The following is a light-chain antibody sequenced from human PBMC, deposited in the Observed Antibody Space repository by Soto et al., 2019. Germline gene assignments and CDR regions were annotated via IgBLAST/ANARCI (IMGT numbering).Light chain of an antibody. CDR2: AAS. Sequence: DIQMTQSPSSLSASVGDRVTITCRASQSISSYLNWYQQKPGKAPKLLIYAASSLQSGVPSRFSGSGSGPDFTLTNSSVQPEDFATYYLQQSYSTPRTFGQGTKVEIK. CDR3: QQSYSTPRT. V-gene: IGKV1-39*01. J-gene: IGKJ1*01. CDR1: QSISSY.